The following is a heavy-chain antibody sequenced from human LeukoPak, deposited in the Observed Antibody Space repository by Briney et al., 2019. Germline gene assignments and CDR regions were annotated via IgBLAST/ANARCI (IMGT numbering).Heavy chain of an antibody. Sequence: GGSLRLSCAASGFTVSSNHMSWVRQAPGKGLEWVSVIYSGGSTYYADSVKGRFTISRDNSKNTLYLQMNSLRAEDTAVYYCARDFVYYGSGSYYNVPSKRHYYMDVWGKGTTVTISS. V-gene: IGHV3-66*01. CDR2: IYSGGST. CDR3: ARDFVYYGSGSYYNVPSKRHYYMDV. J-gene: IGHJ6*03. CDR1: GFTVSSNH. D-gene: IGHD3-10*01.